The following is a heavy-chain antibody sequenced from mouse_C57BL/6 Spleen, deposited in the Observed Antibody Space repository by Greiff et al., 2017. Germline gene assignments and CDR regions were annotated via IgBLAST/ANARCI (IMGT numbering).Heavy chain of an antibody. CDR3: ARDMDDGYYGYAMDY. J-gene: IGHJ4*01. CDR1: GYTFTSYW. V-gene: IGHV1-52*01. Sequence: QVQLKQPGAELVRPGSSVKLSCKASGYTFTSYWMHWVKQRPIQGLEWIGNIDPSDSETHYNQKFKDKATLTVDKSSSTAYMQLSSLTSEDSAVYYCARDMDDGYYGYAMDYWGQGTSVTVSS. D-gene: IGHD2-3*01. CDR2: IDPSDSET.